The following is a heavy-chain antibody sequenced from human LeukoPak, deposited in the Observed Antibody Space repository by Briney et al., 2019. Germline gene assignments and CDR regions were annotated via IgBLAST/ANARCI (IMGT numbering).Heavy chain of an antibody. Sequence: SGPTLVNPTQTLTLTCTFSGFSLSTSGVGVGWIRQPPGKALEWLTLIYWNDDKRYSPSLKSRLTITKDTSKNQVVLTMTNMDPVDTATYYCAHSGTVTTPHDAFDIWGQGTMVTVSS. CDR1: GFSLSTSGVG. CDR3: AHSGTVTTPHDAFDI. D-gene: IGHD4-17*01. V-gene: IGHV2-5*01. CDR2: IYWNDDK. J-gene: IGHJ3*02.